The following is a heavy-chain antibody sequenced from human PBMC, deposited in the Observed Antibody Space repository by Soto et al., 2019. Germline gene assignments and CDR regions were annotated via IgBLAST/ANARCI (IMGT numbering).Heavy chain of an antibody. CDR1: GFTFSTYW. CDR2: IKPDGSQK. J-gene: IGHJ3*02. Sequence: EGQLVESGGGLVQPGGSLRLSCAASGFTFSTYWMSWVRQAPGKGLEWVANIKPDGSQKWYVDSVKGRFTISRDNAKKSLYLQMNNLRAEDTAVYNCARGDYYDSSGPFSDAFDIWGQGTMVTVSS. V-gene: IGHV3-7*04. D-gene: IGHD3-22*01. CDR3: ARGDYYDSSGPFSDAFDI.